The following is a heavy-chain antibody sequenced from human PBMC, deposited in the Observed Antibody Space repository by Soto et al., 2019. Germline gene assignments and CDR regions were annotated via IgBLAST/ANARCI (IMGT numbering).Heavy chain of an antibody. Sequence: PSETLSLTCTVSGGSVSSYYGSWIRQSPGKGLEWIGSIYFSGNTNYKPSLKTRVTISLDKSKSQFSLKLNSVTAADSAVYFCARLEGLATISYYFDFWGQGALVTVSS. CDR1: GGSVSSYY. V-gene: IGHV4-59*08. D-gene: IGHD3-9*01. CDR2: IYFSGNT. J-gene: IGHJ4*02. CDR3: ARLEGLATISYYFDF.